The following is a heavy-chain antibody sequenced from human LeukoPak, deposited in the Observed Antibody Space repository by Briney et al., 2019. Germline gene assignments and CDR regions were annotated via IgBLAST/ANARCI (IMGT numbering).Heavy chain of an antibody. CDR1: GFSLSTSGVG. J-gene: IGHJ3*02. CDR2: IYWDDDK. D-gene: IGHD2-2*01. Sequence: SGPTLVKPTQTLTLTCTFSGFSLSTSGVGVGWIRRPPGKALEWLALIYWDDDKRYSPSLKSRLTITKDTSKNQVVLTMTNMDPVDTATYYCAHFGFKGYCSSTSCYAANAFDIWGQGTLVTVSS. CDR3: AHFGFKGYCSSTSCYAANAFDI. V-gene: IGHV2-5*02.